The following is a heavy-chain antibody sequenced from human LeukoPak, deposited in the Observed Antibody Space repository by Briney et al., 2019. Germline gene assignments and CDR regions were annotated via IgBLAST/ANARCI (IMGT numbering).Heavy chain of an antibody. V-gene: IGHV4-31*03. D-gene: IGHD2-15*01. Sequence: SETLSLTCTVSGGSISSGGYYWSWLRQHPGKGLEWIGYIYYSGSTYYNPSLKSRVTISVDTSKNQFSLKLSSVTAADTAVYYCARSRDWCSGGSCLIDYWGQGTLVTVSS. CDR2: IYYSGST. CDR1: GGSISSGGYY. J-gene: IGHJ4*02. CDR3: ARSRDWCSGGSCLIDY.